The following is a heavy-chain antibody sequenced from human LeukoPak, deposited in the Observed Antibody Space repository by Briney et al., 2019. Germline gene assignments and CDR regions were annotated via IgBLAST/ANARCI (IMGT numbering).Heavy chain of an antibody. CDR3: ARDPDTIFGVVIEYYYGMDV. CDR2: IWYDGSNK. CDR1: GFTFSSYG. Sequence: GGSLRLSCAASGFTFSSYGMHWVRQAPGKGLEWVAVIWYDGSNKYYADSVKGRFTISRDNSKNTRYLQMNSLRAEDTAVYYCARDPDTIFGVVIEYYYGMDVWGQGTTVTVSS. J-gene: IGHJ6*02. V-gene: IGHV3-33*01. D-gene: IGHD3-3*01.